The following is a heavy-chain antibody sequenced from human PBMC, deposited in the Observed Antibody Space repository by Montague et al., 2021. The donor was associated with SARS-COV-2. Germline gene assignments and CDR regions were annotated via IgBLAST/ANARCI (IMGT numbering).Heavy chain of an antibody. V-gene: IGHV4-39*01. J-gene: IGHJ6*02. CDR3: ARLPLFSSWSRAAGDCYCGMDV. CDR2: IYYTGST. D-gene: IGHD6-13*01. Sequence: SDTLSLTCTVSGGSISRSSSSWAWIRQPPGKGLEWIGSIYYTGSTYYNPPLKSRVTISVDTSRNQFSLRLSSVTAADTSAYYCARLPLFSSWSRAAGDCYCGMDVWGQGTTVTVSS. CDR1: GGSISRSSSS.